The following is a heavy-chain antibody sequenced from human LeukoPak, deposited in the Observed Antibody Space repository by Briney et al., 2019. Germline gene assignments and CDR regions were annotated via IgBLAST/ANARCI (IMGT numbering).Heavy chain of an antibody. CDR2: ISGDGTST. Sequence: GETLRLSCAASGFIFSNYVMNWVRQAPGNGLEWVSRISGDGTSTHYADSVKGRFTILRDNSKNTLYLQMNSLRGEDTAVYYGAKLDYGDYAPFDYWGQGTLVTVSS. J-gene: IGHJ4*02. D-gene: IGHD4-17*01. CDR3: AKLDYGDYAPFDY. V-gene: IGHV3-23*01. CDR1: GFIFSNYV.